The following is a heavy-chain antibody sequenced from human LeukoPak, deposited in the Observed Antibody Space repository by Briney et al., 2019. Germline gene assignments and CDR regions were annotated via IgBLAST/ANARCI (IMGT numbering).Heavy chain of an antibody. Sequence: GSLRLPWAASGFTFSSYGMHWVRQAPGKGLEWVAVIWYDGSNKYYADSVKGRFTISRDNSKNTLYLQMNSLRAEDTAVYYCAKARGKLRFMDVWGKGTTVTVFS. V-gene: IGHV3-33*06. CDR3: AKARGKLRFMDV. CDR2: IWYDGSNK. D-gene: IGHD3-3*01. CDR1: GFTFSSYG. J-gene: IGHJ6*03.